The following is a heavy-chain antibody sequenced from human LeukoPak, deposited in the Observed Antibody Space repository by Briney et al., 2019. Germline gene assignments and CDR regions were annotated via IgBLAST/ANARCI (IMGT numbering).Heavy chain of an antibody. J-gene: IGHJ5*02. CDR1: GYIFTSYY. D-gene: IGHD4/OR15-4a*01. CDR2: INSSGGST. Sequence: GASVKVSCKASGYIFTSYYMHWVRQAPGQGLEWMGIINSSGGSTRYVQKFQGRVTMTRDTSTSTVYMELSSLRSEDTAVYYCARDLGAQTMVFFDPWGQGTLVTVSS. CDR3: ARDLGAQTMVFFDP. V-gene: IGHV1-46*01.